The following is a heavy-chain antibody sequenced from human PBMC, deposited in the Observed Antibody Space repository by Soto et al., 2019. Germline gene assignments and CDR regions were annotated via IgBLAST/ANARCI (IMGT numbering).Heavy chain of an antibody. CDR3: ARGVEKRRDFWSGYYFDY. D-gene: IGHD3-3*01. Sequence: SETLSLTCTVSGGSISSYYWSWIRQPPGKGLEWIGYIYYSGSTNYNPSLKSRVTISVDTSKNQFSLKLSSVTAADTAVYYCARGVEKRRDFWSGYYFDYWGQGTLVTVSS. J-gene: IGHJ4*02. CDR2: IYYSGST. V-gene: IGHV4-59*01. CDR1: GGSISSYY.